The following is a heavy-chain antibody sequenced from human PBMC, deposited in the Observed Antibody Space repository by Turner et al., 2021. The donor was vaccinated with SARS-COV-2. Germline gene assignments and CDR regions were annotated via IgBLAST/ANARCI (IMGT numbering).Heavy chain of an antibody. CDR3: ARGAYASVSLNKFDA. Sequence: QVELQESGPELLKPSDTLSLCCSVSGDSISSYYWHWIRQPPGKGLEWIGYIFYTGSTSFNPSLNDRATMSVDTSENQFFLHLKSVTPADTTVYHCARGAYASVSLNKFDAWGQGILVSVSS. CDR2: IFYTGST. V-gene: IGHV4-59*07. D-gene: IGHD3-16*01. J-gene: IGHJ5*02. CDR1: GDSISSYY.